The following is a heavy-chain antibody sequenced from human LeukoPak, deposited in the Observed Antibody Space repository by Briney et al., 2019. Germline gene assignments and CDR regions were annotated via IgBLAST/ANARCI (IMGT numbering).Heavy chain of an antibody. CDR2: ISWDGGST. Sequence: GGSLRLSCAASGFTFDDYAMHWVRQAPGKGLEWVSLISWDGGSTYYADSVKGRFTISRDNSKNSLYLQMNSLRAEDTALYYCAKDMGSSSWYEVAYWGQGTLVTVSS. CDR3: AKDMGSSSWYEVAY. CDR1: GFTFDDYA. V-gene: IGHV3-43D*03. D-gene: IGHD6-13*01. J-gene: IGHJ4*02.